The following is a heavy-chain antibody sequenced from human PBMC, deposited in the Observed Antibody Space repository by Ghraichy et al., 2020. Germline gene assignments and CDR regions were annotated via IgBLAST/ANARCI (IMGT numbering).Heavy chain of an antibody. V-gene: IGHV3-74*01. CDR2: LNSDGSGT. CDR1: GYTFSRYW. D-gene: IGHD4-17*01. Sequence: GGSLRLSCAASGYTFSRYWMHWVRQAPGKGLVWVSRLNSDGSGTAYADSVKGRFTISRDNAKTTLYLQMNSLRAEETAVYYCARRSYGDSPYYFDYWGQGTLVTVSS. J-gene: IGHJ4*02. CDR3: ARRSYGDSPYYFDY.